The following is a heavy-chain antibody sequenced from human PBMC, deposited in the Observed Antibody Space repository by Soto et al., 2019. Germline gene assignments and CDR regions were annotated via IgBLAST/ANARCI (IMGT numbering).Heavy chain of an antibody. D-gene: IGHD2-15*01. CDR3: ASKALGGLVVYGMDV. V-gene: IGHV1-69*06. CDR1: GGTFSSYA. CDR2: IIPIFGTA. Sequence: EASVKVSCKASGGTFSSYAISWVRQAPGQGLEWMGGIIPIFGTANYAQKFQGRVTITADKSTSTAYMELSSLRSEDTAVYYCASKALGGLVVYGMDVWGQGTTVTVSS. J-gene: IGHJ6*02.